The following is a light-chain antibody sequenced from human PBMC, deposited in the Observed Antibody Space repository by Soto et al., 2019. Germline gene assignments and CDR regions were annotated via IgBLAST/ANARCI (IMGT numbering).Light chain of an antibody. V-gene: IGLV2-14*03. CDR3: SSYTSIIAVV. CDR1: SYDIGPYNY. Sequence: QSALTQPASVSGSPGQSITISGTGTSYDIGPYNYVSWYQQHPGKAPKLLIYDVTNRASGVSDRFSGSKSGRTASLTISGLQAEDEADYYCSSYTSIIAVVFGGGTKLTVL. J-gene: IGLJ2*01. CDR2: DVT.